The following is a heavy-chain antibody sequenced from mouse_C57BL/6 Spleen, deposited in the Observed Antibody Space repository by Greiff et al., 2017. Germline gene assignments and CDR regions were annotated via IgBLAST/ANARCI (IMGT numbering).Heavy chain of an antibody. CDR2: IDPETGGT. J-gene: IGHJ4*01. CDR1: GYTFTDYE. Sequence: VQLVESGAELVRPGALVTLSCKASGYTFTDYEMHWVKQTPVHGLEWIGAIDPETGGTAYNQKFKGKAILTADKSSSTAYMELRSLTSEDSAVYYCTRGGPGMDYWGQGTSVTVSS. CDR3: TRGGPGMDY. D-gene: IGHD3-3*01. V-gene: IGHV1-15*01.